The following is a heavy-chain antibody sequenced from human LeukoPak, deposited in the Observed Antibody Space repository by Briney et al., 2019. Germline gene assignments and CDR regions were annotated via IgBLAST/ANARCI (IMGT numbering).Heavy chain of an antibody. V-gene: IGHV1-46*01. CDR2: INPSGGTT. Sequence: GASVKVSCKASGYTFTSYYIHWVRQAPGQGLEWMGMINPSGGTTIYAQKFQGRVTMTRDMSTSTVYMELSSLRSEDTAVYYCAREVMGQQRASGNDYWGQGTLVTVSS. J-gene: IGHJ4*02. CDR1: GYTFTSYY. D-gene: IGHD6-13*01. CDR3: AREVMGQQRASGNDY.